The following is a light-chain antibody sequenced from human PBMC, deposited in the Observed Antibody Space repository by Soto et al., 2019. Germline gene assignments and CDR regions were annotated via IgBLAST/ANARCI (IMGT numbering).Light chain of an antibody. CDR3: TSYTSSSSLYV. Sequence: QSVLTQPASVSGSPGQSITISCTGTSSDVGGYNYVSWYQQHPGKAPKLMLYEVSNRPSGVSSRSSGSKSGNTASLTISGLQAEDEADYFCTSYTSSSSLYVFGTGTKLTVL. V-gene: IGLV2-14*01. J-gene: IGLJ1*01. CDR1: SSDVGGYNY. CDR2: EVS.